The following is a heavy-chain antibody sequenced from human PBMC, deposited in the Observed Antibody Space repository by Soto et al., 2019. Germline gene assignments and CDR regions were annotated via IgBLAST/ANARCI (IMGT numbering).Heavy chain of an antibody. CDR1: GFTFSSYA. CDR3: AKNVWGITIFGGMDV. CDR2: ISGSGGST. D-gene: IGHD3-9*01. J-gene: IGHJ6*02. Sequence: EVQLLESGGGLVQPRGSLRLSCAASGFTFSSYAMSWVRQAPGKGLEWVSAISGSGGSTYYADSVKGRFTISRDNSKNTLYLQMNSLRAEDTAVYYCAKNVWGITIFGGMDVWGQGTTVTVSS. V-gene: IGHV3-23*01.